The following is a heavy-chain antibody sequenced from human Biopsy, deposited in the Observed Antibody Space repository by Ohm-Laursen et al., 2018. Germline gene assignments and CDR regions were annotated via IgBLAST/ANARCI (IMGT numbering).Heavy chain of an antibody. D-gene: IGHD2-8*01. J-gene: IGHJ4*02. CDR3: ARDPLNGHKHFDY. CDR2: INCKTGAT. Sequence: ASVKVSCKVSSYTFTDYNVHWMRQAPGQGLEWLGYINCKTGATNYAQKFQGTVTMTRDTSISTAYLALGSLRSADTAIYYCARDPLNGHKHFDYWGQGSLVTVSS. V-gene: IGHV1-2*02. CDR1: SYTFTDYN.